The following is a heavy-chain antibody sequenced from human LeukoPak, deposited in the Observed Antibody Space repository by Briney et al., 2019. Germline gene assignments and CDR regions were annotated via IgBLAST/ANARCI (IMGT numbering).Heavy chain of an antibody. V-gene: IGHV3-11*04. CDR3: AELGITMIGGV. J-gene: IGHJ6*04. Sequence: LSLTCAVYGGSFSGYYMSWIRQAPGKGLEWVSYISSSGSIIYYADSVKGRFTISRDNAKNSLYLQMNSLRAEDTAVYYCAELGITMIGGVWGKGTTVTISS. CDR2: ISSSGSII. CDR1: GGSFSGYY. D-gene: IGHD3-10*02.